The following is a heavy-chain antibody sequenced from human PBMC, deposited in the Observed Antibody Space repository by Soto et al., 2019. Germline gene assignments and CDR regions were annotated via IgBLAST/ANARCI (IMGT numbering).Heavy chain of an antibody. CDR2: IIPIFGTA. D-gene: IGHD5-12*01. CDR1: GGTFSSYA. J-gene: IGHJ4*02. CDR3: ARVPSGYSGYLFDY. V-gene: IGHV1-69*13. Sequence: GASVKVSCKASGGTFSSYAISWVRQAPGQGLEWMGGIIPIFGTANYAQKFQGRVTITADESTSTAYMGLSSLRSEDTAVYYCARVPSGYSGYLFDYWGQGTLVTVSS.